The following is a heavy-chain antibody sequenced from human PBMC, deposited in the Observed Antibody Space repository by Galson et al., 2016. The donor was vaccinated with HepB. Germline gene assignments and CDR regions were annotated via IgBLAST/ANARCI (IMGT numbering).Heavy chain of an antibody. CDR3: ARNLPLGGGFHI. J-gene: IGHJ3*02. Sequence: SETLSLTCTVSGGSITNYYWSWLRQPPGKGLEWIGYIHYSGRTNYNPSLKSRVTISVDTSKNQFSLKLNSVTAAGTAVFYCARNLPLGGGFHIWGRGTMVTVSS. V-gene: IGHV4-59*01. CDR1: GGSITNYY. CDR2: IHYSGRT. D-gene: IGHD2-15*01.